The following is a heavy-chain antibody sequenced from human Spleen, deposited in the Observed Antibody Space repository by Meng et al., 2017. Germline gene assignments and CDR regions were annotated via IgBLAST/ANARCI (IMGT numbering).Heavy chain of an antibody. CDR3: ARDPAEGWELSFDY. CDR2: ISGGSAYI. V-gene: IGHV3-21*01. CDR1: GFTVSHNY. Sequence: GESLKISCAASGFTVSHNYMNWVRQAPGKGPEWVSSISGGSAYIYYADSVKGRFTISRDNAKNSLYLQMNNLRAEDTAMYYCARDPAEGWELSFDYWGQGTLVTVSS. J-gene: IGHJ4*02. D-gene: IGHD1-26*01.